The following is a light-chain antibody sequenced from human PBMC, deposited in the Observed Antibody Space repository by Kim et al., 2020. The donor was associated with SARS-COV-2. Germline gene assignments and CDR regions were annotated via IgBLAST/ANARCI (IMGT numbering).Light chain of an antibody. CDR1: KLGHKY. CDR3: QAWDSSTAVV. CDR2: QAT. Sequence: SPGQTASTPCPADKLGHKYSSLYQQKPGQSPVLVIYQATKRPSGIPERFSGSNSGNTAFLIISGTQSMDEADYYCQAWDSSTAVVFGGGTHLTVL. V-gene: IGLV3-1*01. J-gene: IGLJ2*01.